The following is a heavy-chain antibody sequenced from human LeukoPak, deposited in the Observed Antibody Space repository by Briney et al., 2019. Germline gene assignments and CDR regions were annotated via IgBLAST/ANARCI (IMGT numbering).Heavy chain of an antibody. J-gene: IGHJ5*02. CDR2: INHSGST. Sequence: SETLSLTCAVYGGSFSGYYWSWIRQPPGKGLEWIGEINHSGSTNYNPSLKSRVTISVDTSKNQFSLKLSSVTAADTAVYYCARRVDRYRGVIIIKDYNWFDPWGQGTLVTVSS. CDR1: GGSFSGYY. D-gene: IGHD3-10*01. CDR3: ARRVDRYRGVIIIKDYNWFDP. V-gene: IGHV4-34*01.